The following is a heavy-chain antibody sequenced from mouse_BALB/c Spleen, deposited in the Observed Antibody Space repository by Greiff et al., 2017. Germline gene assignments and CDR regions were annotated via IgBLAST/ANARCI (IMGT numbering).Heavy chain of an antibody. CDR1: GFTFSSYY. CDR3: ARHPPYDYDGYYYAMDY. V-gene: IGHV5-6-2*01. D-gene: IGHD2-4*01. J-gene: IGHJ4*01. CDR2: INSNGGST. Sequence: EVHLVESGGGLVKLGGSLKLSCAASGFTFSSYYMSWVRQTPEKRLELVAAINSNGGSTYYPDTVKGRFTISRDNAKNTLYLQMSSLKSEDTALYYCARHPPYDYDGYYYAMDYWGQGISVTVSS.